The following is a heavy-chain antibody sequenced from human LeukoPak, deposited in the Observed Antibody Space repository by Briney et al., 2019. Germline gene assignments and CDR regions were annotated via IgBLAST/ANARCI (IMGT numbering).Heavy chain of an antibody. J-gene: IGHJ6*03. V-gene: IGHV1-46*01. Sequence: ASVQVSCKASGYTFTSYYMLWVRQAPRQGREWMGIINPSGGSTRHAQKFEGRVTMTRNTSTSTVYMELSSLRSEDTAVYYCPRSRSWRGDFSYMDVCGKRTTVTVSS. CDR1: GYTFTSYY. CDR3: PRSRSWRGDFSYMDV. D-gene: IGHD3-3*01. CDR2: INPSGGST.